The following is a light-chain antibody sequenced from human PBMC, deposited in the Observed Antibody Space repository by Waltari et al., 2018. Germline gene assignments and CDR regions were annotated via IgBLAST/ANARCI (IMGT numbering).Light chain of an antibody. V-gene: IGKV4-1*01. CDR2: WSS. CDR3: QHYYTSPPT. CDR1: PSVLSSSDNKNY. J-gene: IGKJ4*01. Sequence: DIVMTQFPDSLAVSLGARATINCQSSPSVLSSSDNKNYLAWYQQKPGQPPKLFIYWSSTRESGVPDRFSGSGSGTDFALTISSLQAEDVAVYYCQHYYTSPPTFGGGTKVEIK.